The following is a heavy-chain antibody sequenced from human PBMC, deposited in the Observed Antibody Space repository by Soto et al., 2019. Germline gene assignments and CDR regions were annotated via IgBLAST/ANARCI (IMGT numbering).Heavy chain of an antibody. D-gene: IGHD5-12*01. CDR1: GFTFSSYW. Sequence: PGGSLRLSCAASGFTFSSYWMSWVRQAPGKGLEWVANIKQDGSEKYYVDSVKGRFTISRDNAKNSLYLQMNSLRAEDTAVYYCARIGYSGYDFCLNFDYCGQGTLVTVSS. CDR3: ARIGYSGYDFCLNFDY. J-gene: IGHJ4*02. V-gene: IGHV3-7*01. CDR2: IKQDGSEK.